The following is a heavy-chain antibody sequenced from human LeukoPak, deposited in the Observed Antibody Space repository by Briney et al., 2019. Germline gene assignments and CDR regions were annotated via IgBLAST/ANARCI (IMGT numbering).Heavy chain of an antibody. Sequence: SETLSLTCTVSGYSISSGYYWGWIRQPPGKGLEWIGTIRHSGTTYYNPSLKSRVTISVDKSKNQFSLKLSSVTAADTAVYYCARTTRWILTGYYYFDYWGQGTLVTVSS. CDR1: GYSISSGYY. J-gene: IGHJ4*02. CDR3: ARTTRWILTGYYYFDY. V-gene: IGHV4-38-2*02. CDR2: IRHSGTT. D-gene: IGHD3-9*01.